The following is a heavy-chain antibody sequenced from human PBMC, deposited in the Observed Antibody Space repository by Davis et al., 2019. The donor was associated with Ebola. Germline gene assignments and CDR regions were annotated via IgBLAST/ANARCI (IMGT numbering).Heavy chain of an antibody. D-gene: IGHD3-10*01. J-gene: IGHJ4*02. CDR3: ARTGYFGSGDY. CDR2: IYYSGST. Sequence: ETLSLTCTVSGGSVSSGGYYWNWIRQPPGKGLEWIGYIYYSGSTDYSPSLRGRVTISLDTSKNQFSLRLNSVTAADTAVYYCARTGYFGSGDYWGQGNLVTVSS. CDR1: GGSVSSGGYY. V-gene: IGHV4-61*08.